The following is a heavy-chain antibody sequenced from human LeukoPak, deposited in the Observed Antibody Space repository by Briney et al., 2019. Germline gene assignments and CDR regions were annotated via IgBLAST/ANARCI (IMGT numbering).Heavy chain of an antibody. Sequence: KSSETLSLTCTVSGGSVSSYYWSWIRQFPGKGLEWIGYIYFSGSTNYNPSLKSRVTISVDTSKNQFSLKLNSVTAADTAVYYCARSYSGSYFYFDYWGQGTLVTVSS. J-gene: IGHJ4*02. CDR3: ARSYSGSYFYFDY. CDR2: IYFSGST. V-gene: IGHV4-59*02. D-gene: IGHD1-26*01. CDR1: GGSVSSYY.